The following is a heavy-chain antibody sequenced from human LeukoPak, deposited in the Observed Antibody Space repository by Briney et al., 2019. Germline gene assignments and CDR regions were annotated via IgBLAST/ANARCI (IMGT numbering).Heavy chain of an antibody. CDR2: IYYSGST. CDR3: VGPEYSYGYGPTFDY. D-gene: IGHD5-18*01. Sequence: SETLSLTCTVSGGSISSSSYYWGWIRQPPGKGLEWIGSIYYSGSTYYNPSLKSRVTISVDTSKNQFFLKLSSVTAADTAVYYCVGPEYSYGYGPTFDYWGQGTLVTVSS. J-gene: IGHJ4*02. V-gene: IGHV4-39*07. CDR1: GGSISSSSYY.